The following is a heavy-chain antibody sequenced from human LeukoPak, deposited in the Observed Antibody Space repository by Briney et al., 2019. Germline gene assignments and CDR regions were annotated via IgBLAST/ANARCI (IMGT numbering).Heavy chain of an antibody. CDR3: ARVYGGGYDFRGAFDI. V-gene: IGHV4-61*02. D-gene: IGHD5-12*01. CDR2: IYTSGST. J-gene: IGHJ3*02. Sequence: SETLSLTCTVSGGSISSSRNYWSWIRQPAGKGLEWIGRIYTSGSTNYNPSLKSRVTISVDTSKNQFSLKLSSVTAADTAVYYCARVYGGGYDFRGAFDIWGQGTMVTVSS. CDR1: GGSISSSRNY.